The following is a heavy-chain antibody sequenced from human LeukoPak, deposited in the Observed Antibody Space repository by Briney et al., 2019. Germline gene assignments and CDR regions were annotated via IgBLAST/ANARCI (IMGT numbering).Heavy chain of an antibody. CDR1: GYTSTSYD. J-gene: IGHJ4*02. V-gene: IGHV1-8*03. CDR2: MNPNSGNT. D-gene: IGHD2-15*01. Sequence: GASVKVSCKAAGYTSTSYDINWVRQATGQGLEWMGWMNPNSGNTGYAQKFQGRVTITRNTSISTAYMELSSLRSEDTAVYYCARAPRRAAATLSFFDYWGQGTLVTVSS. CDR3: ARAPRRAAATLSFFDY.